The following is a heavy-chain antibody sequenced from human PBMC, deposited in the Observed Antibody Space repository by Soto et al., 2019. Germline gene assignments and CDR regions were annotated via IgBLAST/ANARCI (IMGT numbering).Heavy chain of an antibody. CDR2: VHHSWGS. Sequence: QLQESGPGLVKPSETLSLSCTVSGGSISSYYGSWFRQSPGKRMEWIGYVHHSWGSSYNPSLQSRVAISLDTSKSQFSLKVTSVTATDTAVYYCARQGFGPLHGLVDVWGQGTTVTVSS. D-gene: IGHD3-10*01. CDR1: GGSISSYY. CDR3: ARQGFGPLHGLVDV. J-gene: IGHJ6*02. V-gene: IGHV4-59*08.